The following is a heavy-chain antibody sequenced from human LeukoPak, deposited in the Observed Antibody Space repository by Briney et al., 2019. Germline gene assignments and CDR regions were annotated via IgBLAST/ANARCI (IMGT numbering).Heavy chain of an antibody. Sequence: SETLSLTCTVSGGSINSTSNYWGWIRQPPGKGLEWIGSIYYSGSTYYNPSLKSRVTISVDTSKNQFSLKLSSVTAADTAVYYCATDGVRNDYGDYRYFDYWGQGTLVTVSS. CDR3: ATDGVRNDYGDYRYFDY. V-gene: IGHV4-39*07. D-gene: IGHD4-17*01. CDR2: IYYSGST. J-gene: IGHJ4*02. CDR1: GGSINSTSNY.